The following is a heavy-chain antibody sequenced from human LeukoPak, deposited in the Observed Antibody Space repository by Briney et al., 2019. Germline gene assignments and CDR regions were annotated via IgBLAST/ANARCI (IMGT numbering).Heavy chain of an antibody. D-gene: IGHD5-18*01. J-gene: IGHJ4*02. CDR1: GLPFSSYA. V-gene: IGHV3-23*01. CDR3: AKDNAQGYNLGSHGQKQ. CDR2: ISESGTGT. Sequence: GGSLRLSCAASGLPFSSYAMSWVRQAPGKGLEWVSAISESGTGTYYADSVRGRFTISRDNSKNTLSLQMNSLRVEDTAVYYCAKDNAQGYNLGSHGQKQWGQGNLVNVSS.